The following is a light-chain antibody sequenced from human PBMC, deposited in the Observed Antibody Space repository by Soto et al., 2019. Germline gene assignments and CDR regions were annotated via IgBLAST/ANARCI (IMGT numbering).Light chain of an antibody. V-gene: IGKV3-11*01. CDR2: DAS. CDR1: QSVSRY. Sequence: EIVLTQSPATLSLSPGERATVSCRASQSVSRYLAWYQQKPGQAPRLLIYDASNMATGIPARFSGSGSGTDFTLTISSLEPEDFAVYYCQQRSKWPLTFGPGTKVD. CDR3: QQRSKWPLT. J-gene: IGKJ3*01.